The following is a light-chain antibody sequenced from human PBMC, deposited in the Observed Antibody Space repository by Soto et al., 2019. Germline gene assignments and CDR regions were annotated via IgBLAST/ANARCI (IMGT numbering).Light chain of an antibody. Sequence: QSALTQPASVSGSPGQSITISCTGTISDVGGYVYVSWYQQHPGKAPKLMIYDVSNRPSGVSNRFSGSKSGNTASLTISGLQADDEADYYCSSYTTSSTYVFGTGTKLTVL. V-gene: IGLV2-14*01. CDR2: DVS. CDR1: ISDVGGYVY. J-gene: IGLJ1*01. CDR3: SSYTTSSTYV.